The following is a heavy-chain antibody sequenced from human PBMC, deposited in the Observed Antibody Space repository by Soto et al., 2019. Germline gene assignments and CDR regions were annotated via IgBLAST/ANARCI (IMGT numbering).Heavy chain of an antibody. Sequence: ALVKVSCKASGYTFTSYGISWVRQAPGQGLEWMGWISAYNGNTNYAQKLQGRVTMTTDTSTSTAYMELRSLRSDDTAVYYCARDSYCSGGSCYLLDYWGQGTLVTVSS. CDR3: ARDSYCSGGSCYLLDY. V-gene: IGHV1-18*04. CDR2: ISAYNGNT. CDR1: GYTFTSYG. D-gene: IGHD2-15*01. J-gene: IGHJ4*02.